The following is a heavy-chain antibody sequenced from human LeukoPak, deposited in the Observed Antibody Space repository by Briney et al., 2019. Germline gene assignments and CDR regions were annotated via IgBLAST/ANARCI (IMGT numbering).Heavy chain of an antibody. CDR2: IYYSGST. D-gene: IGHD1-26*01. Sequence: PLETLSLTCTVSGGSTSSYYWSWIRQPPGKGLEWIGYIYYSGSTNYNPSLKSRVTISVDTSKNQFSLKLSSVTAADTAVYYCAISAPSVGATTDGYFQHWGQGTLVTVSS. CDR3: AISAPSVGATTDGYFQH. V-gene: IGHV4-59*01. CDR1: GGSTSSYY. J-gene: IGHJ1*01.